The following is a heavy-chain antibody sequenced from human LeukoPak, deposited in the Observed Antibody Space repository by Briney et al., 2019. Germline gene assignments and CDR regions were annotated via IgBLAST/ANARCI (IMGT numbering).Heavy chain of an antibody. J-gene: IGHJ4*02. Sequence: SETLSLTCTVSGFSISDYYWSWIRQPPGKGLEWIGYIYYSGSTNYNPSLKSRVTISVGTSKNQFSLKLSSVTAADTAVYYCARAGPGGYFDYWGQGTLVTVSS. CDR2: IYYSGST. D-gene: IGHD2-8*02. CDR3: ARAGPGGYFDY. CDR1: GFSISDYY. V-gene: IGHV4-59*01.